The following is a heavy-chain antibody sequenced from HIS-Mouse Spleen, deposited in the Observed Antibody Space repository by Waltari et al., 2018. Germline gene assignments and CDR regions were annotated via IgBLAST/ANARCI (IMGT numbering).Heavy chain of an antibody. J-gene: IGHJ2*01. CDR3: ARVRTGDPSYWYFDL. CDR2: INHSGST. Sequence: QVQLQQWGAGLLKPSETLSLTCAVYGGSFSGYYWSWIRQPPGKGLGWIGEINHSGSTNYNPSLNSRVPISVDTSKNQFSLKLSSVTAADTAVYYCARVRTGDPSYWYFDLWGRGTLVTVSS. D-gene: IGHD7-27*01. CDR1: GGSFSGYY. V-gene: IGHV4-34*01.